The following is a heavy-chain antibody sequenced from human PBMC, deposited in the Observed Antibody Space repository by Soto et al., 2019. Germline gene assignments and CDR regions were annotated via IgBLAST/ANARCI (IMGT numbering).Heavy chain of an antibody. CDR1: GYTFTDYH. J-gene: IGHJ5*02. V-gene: IGHV1-2*02. CDR3: AIEAGSETLHPSYNWFDT. CDR2: INANNGGA. D-gene: IGHD6-25*01. Sequence: ASVKVSCKASGYTFTDYHIHWVRQAPGQGLEFMGWINANNGGAGSAQQFQGRVTVTRDTSITTVYMELSNLRSDDTAVYYCAIEAGSETLHPSYNWFDTWGQGTLVTVSS.